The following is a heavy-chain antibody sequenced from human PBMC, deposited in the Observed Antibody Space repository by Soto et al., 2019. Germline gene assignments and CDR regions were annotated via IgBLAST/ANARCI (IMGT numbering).Heavy chain of an antibody. Sequence: SETLSLTCAVSGYSMRSSNFWGWIRQPPGKGLEWIGYINYSGSTYYNPSLKRRVTMSVDTSKNQFSLKLSSVTAADTAVYYCARMAVGTDYYYGMDVWGLGTTVTVSS. CDR2: INYSGST. V-gene: IGHV4-28*01. CDR1: GYSMRSSNF. D-gene: IGHD6-19*01. CDR3: ARMAVGTDYYYGMDV. J-gene: IGHJ6*02.